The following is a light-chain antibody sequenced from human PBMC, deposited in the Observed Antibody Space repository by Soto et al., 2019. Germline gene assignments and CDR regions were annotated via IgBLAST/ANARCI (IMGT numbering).Light chain of an antibody. J-gene: IGKJ2*01. V-gene: IGKV3-20*01. CDR3: QQYGSLPPYT. Sequence: EIVLTQSPGTLSLSPGERATLSCRASQSVSGNYLAWYQQKPRQSPRLLIYGSSDRATGIPDRFSGSGSATDFTLTITSVEPEDFAVYYCQQYGSLPPYTFGQGTKLEIK. CDR2: GSS. CDR1: QSVSGNY.